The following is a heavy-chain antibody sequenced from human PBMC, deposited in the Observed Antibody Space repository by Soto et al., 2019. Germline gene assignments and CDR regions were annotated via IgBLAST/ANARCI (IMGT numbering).Heavy chain of an antibody. CDR2: VFPGDSDT. CDR1: GFTFTSYW. V-gene: IGHV5-51*01. J-gene: IGHJ4*02. Sequence: PGESLKISCMGSGFTFTSYWIAWVRQMPGKGPEWMGVVFPGDSDTRYSPSFQGQVIISAHKSTSTAYLQWSSLKASDSAIYYCPRQGEGFYQRQIDFWGQGTLVKVSS. D-gene: IGHD3-10*01. CDR3: PRQGEGFYQRQIDF.